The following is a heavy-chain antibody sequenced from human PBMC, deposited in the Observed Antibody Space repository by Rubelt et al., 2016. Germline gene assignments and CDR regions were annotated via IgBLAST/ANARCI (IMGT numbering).Heavy chain of an antibody. CDR3: VRAGSPERAVLPAAPFDP. CDR1: GGSISRSRYY. J-gene: IGHJ5*02. CDR2: VHYTGSA. V-gene: IGHV4-39*02. D-gene: IGHD2-2*01. Sequence: QLQLQESGPGLVKPSETLSLTCIVSGGSISRSRYYWGWIRQPPGNGLEWIGSVHYTGSAYYSPSLESRVTISVDTSKNHFSLTLISMTAADTAKYYCVRAGSPERAVLPAAPFDPWGQGTLVTVSS.